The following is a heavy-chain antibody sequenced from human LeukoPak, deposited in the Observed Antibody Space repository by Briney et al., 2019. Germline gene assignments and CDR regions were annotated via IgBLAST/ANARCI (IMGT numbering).Heavy chain of an antibody. Sequence: SETLSLTCTVSGGSISSSSYYWGWIRQPPGKGLEWIGSIYYSGSTYYNPSLKNRVTISVDTSENQFSLKLSAVTAADTAMYYCVTAGVIITGVFDYWGQGTLVTVSS. J-gene: IGHJ4*02. CDR1: GGSISSSSYY. V-gene: IGHV4-39*07. CDR2: IYYSGST. CDR3: VTAGVIITGVFDY. D-gene: IGHD3-10*01.